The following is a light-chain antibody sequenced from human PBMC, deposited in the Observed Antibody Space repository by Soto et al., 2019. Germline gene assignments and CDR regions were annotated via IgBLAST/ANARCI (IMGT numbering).Light chain of an antibody. V-gene: IGKV1-8*01. Sequence: AIRMTQSPSSLSASTGDRVTITCRASQGISSYLAWYQQKPGKAPKLLIYAASTLQSGVPSRFSGSGSGTDFTLTISCLQSEDFATYYCQQYYSYPPPFGPGTKVDIK. J-gene: IGKJ3*01. CDR3: QQYYSYPPP. CDR1: QGISSY. CDR2: AAS.